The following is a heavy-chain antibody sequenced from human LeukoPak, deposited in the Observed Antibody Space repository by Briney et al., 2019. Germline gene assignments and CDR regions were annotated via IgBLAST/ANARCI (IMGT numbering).Heavy chain of an antibody. CDR1: GFTFSSYS. J-gene: IGHJ4*02. V-gene: IGHV3-21*01. D-gene: IGHD6-13*01. CDR2: ISGSSNDI. CDR3: AEDRRNGYSSR. Sequence: GGSLRLSCAASGFTFSSYSMNWVRQAPGKGLEWVSSISGSSNDIYYADSVEGRFTISRDNAKNSLYLQMISLRAEDTAVYYCAEDRRNGYSSRWGQGTLVTVSS.